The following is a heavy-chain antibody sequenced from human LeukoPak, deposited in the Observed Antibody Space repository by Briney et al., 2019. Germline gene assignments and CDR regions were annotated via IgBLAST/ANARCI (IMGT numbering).Heavy chain of an antibody. CDR3: ARHTSNFDY. J-gene: IGHJ4*02. V-gene: IGHV4-4*09. CDR2: IYTSGST. CDR1: GGSISSYY. Sequence: SETLSLTCTVSGGSISSYYWSWIRQPPGKGLEWIGYIYTSGSTNYNPSLKSRVTISVDTTKNQFSLKLRSVTAADTAVYYCARHTSNFDYWGQGTLVTVSS. D-gene: IGHD3-16*01.